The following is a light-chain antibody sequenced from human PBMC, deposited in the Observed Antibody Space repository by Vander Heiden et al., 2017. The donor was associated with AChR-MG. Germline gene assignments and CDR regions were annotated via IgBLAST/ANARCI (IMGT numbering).Light chain of an antibody. CDR3: QQRSNWPPWT. CDR1: QSVSTY. Sequence: ETVLTQSPATLSLSPGERATLSCRASQSVSTYLVWYQQKPGQTPRLLIYDASNRATGIPARFSGSGSGTDFTLTISSLEPEDFAVYYCQQRSNWPPWTFGQGTKVEIK. V-gene: IGKV3-11*01. J-gene: IGKJ1*01. CDR2: DAS.